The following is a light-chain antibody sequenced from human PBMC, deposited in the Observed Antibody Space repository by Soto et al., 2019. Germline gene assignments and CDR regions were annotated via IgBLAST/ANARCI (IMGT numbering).Light chain of an antibody. CDR2: EVS. J-gene: IGLJ1*01. CDR3: GSWDSSLSAYV. Sequence: QSVLTQPPSASGTPGQSVTIPCTGTSSDVGDYNYVSWYQQHPGKAPKLMIYEVSRRPSGVPDRFSGSKSGNTASLTVSGLQAEDEADYYCGSWDSSLSAYVFGTGTKLTVL. V-gene: IGLV2-8*01. CDR1: SSDVGDYNY.